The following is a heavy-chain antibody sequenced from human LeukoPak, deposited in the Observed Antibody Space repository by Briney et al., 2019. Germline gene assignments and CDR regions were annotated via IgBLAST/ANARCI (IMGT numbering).Heavy chain of an antibody. V-gene: IGHV4-30-4*01. Sequence: SQTLSLTCTVSGGSISSGDYYWSWTRQPPGKGLEWIGYIYYSGSTYYNPSLKSRVTISVDTSKNQFSLKLSSVTAADTAVYYCARYSGSYYVYWGQGTLVTVPS. CDR2: IYYSGST. CDR3: ARYSGSYYVY. D-gene: IGHD1-26*01. J-gene: IGHJ4*02. CDR1: GGSISSGDYY.